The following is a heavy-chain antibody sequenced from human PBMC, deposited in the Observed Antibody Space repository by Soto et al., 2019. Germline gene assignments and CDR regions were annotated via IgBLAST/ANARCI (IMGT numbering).Heavy chain of an antibody. D-gene: IGHD1-26*01. CDR2: IIPIFGTA. V-gene: IGHV1-69*13. Sequence: ASVKVSCKASGGTFSSYAISWLRQAPGQGLEWMGGIIPIFGTANYAQKFQGRVTITADESTSTAYMELSSLRSEDTAVYYCARSNSGSYSYYFDYWGQGTLVTVSS. J-gene: IGHJ4*02. CDR3: ARSNSGSYSYYFDY. CDR1: GGTFSSYA.